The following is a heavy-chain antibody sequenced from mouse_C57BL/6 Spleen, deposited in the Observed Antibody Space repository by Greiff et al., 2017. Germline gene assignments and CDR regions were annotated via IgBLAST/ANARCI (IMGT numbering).Heavy chain of an antibody. CDR1: GYTFTSYW. Sequence: QVQLKQSGTELVKPGASVKLSCKASGYTFTSYWMHWVKQRPGQGLEWIGNINPSNGGTNYNEKFKGKATLTVDKSSSTAYMQLSSLTSEDSAVYDCARWSPYDYDEGSYAMDYWGQGTSVTVSS. D-gene: IGHD2-4*01. V-gene: IGHV1-53*01. J-gene: IGHJ4*01. CDR2: INPSNGGT. CDR3: ARWSPYDYDEGSYAMDY.